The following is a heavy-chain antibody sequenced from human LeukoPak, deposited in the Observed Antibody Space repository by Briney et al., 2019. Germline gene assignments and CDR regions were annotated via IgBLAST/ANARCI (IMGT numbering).Heavy chain of an antibody. D-gene: IGHD6-13*01. J-gene: IGHJ4*02. Sequence: SETLSLTCTVSFASISSGGYYWTWIRQHPEKGLGWIGYIFDSGNIYYNPSLKSRLTISVDTSENQFSLKLTSVTAADTAIYYCASSYSNSWYDYWGQGILVTVSS. CDR1: FASISSGGYY. CDR3: ASSYSNSWYDY. V-gene: IGHV4-31*03. CDR2: IFDSGNI.